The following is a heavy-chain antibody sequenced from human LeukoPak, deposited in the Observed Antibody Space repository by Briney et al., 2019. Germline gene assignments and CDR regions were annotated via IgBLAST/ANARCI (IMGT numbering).Heavy chain of an antibody. Sequence: ASVKVSCKTSGYTFTNYYIHWVRQAPGQGLEWMGMINPDDDRTNYTQRFQGRITMTRDMSTSTVYMELSSLRSEDTAMYFCARVIGVLGPATIDGFWRGYYDSWGQGTLVTVSS. V-gene: IGHV1-46*01. CDR3: ARVIGVLGPATIDGFWRGYYDS. D-gene: IGHD3-3*01. CDR1: GYTFTNYY. CDR2: INPDDDRT. J-gene: IGHJ5*01.